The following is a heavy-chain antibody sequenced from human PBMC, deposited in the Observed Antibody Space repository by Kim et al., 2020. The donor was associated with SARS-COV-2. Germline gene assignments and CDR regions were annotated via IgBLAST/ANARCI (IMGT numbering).Heavy chain of an antibody. CDR1: GYTLTELS. D-gene: IGHD3-9*01. CDR2: FDPEDGET. CDR3: ATASNYYILTGYSHPPDY. J-gene: IGHJ4*02. Sequence: ASVKVSCKVSGYTLTELSMHWVRQAPGKGLEWMGGFDPEDGETIYAQKFQGRVTMTEDTSTDTAYMELSSLRSEDTAVYYCATASNYYILTGYSHPPDYWGQGTLVTVSS. V-gene: IGHV1-24*01.